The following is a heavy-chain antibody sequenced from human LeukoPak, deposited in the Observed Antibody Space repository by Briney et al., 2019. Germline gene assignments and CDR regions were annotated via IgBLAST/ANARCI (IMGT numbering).Heavy chain of an antibody. CDR3: ARSGYSNNWDDAFDI. V-gene: IGHV3-66*01. CDR1: GFAVSDNY. CDR2: IFIGGNT. D-gene: IGHD6-13*01. J-gene: IGHJ3*02. Sequence: GGSLRLSCAASGFAVSDNYMTWVRQAPGKGLEWVSIIFIGGNTYYADSVKGRFTISRDYSKNTLHLQMHSLRAEDTALYYCARSGYSNNWDDAFDIWGPGTMVTVSS.